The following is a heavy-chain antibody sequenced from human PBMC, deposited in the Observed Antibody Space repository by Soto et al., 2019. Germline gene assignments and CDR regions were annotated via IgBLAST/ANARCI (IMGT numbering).Heavy chain of an antibody. CDR3: AKARTYYDFWSGYFDY. V-gene: IGHV3-30*18. CDR1: GFTFSNYG. Sequence: GGSLRLSCEASGFTFSNYGMHWVRRAPGKGLEWVAVISYDGSNKYYVDSVKGRFTISRDNSENTLYLEMDSLRAEDTAVYYCAKARTYYDFWSGYFDYWGQGTLVTVSS. CDR2: ISYDGSNK. D-gene: IGHD3-3*01. J-gene: IGHJ4*02.